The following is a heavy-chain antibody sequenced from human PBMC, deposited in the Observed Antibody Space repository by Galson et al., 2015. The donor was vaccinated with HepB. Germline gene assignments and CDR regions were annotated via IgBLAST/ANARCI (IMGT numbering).Heavy chain of an antibody. CDR2: IYWNDDK. CDR1: VFSLSTRGVG. J-gene: IGHJ5*02. Sequence: PALVKPTQTLTLTCTFSVFSLSTRGVGVGWIRQPPGKALEWLALIYWNDDKRYSPSLKSRLTITKDTSKNQVVLTMTNMDPVDTATYYCAHSRQINIVVVPAAPDWFDPWGQGTLVTVSS. CDR3: AHSRQINIVVVPAAPDWFDP. D-gene: IGHD2-2*01. V-gene: IGHV2-5*01.